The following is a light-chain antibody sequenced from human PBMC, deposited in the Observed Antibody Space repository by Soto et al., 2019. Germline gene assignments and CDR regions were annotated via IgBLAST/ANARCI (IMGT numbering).Light chain of an antibody. CDR3: QQYVASSPRT. Sequence: EIVLTQSPGTLSLSPGERATLSCRAGHTISSSYLAWFQQKPGQAPRLLMYGISRRATGIPDWFSGSGSGTGFTLTITRLEPEDFAVYYCQQYVASSPRTFGQGTKVEIK. CDR1: HTISSSY. J-gene: IGKJ1*01. CDR2: GIS. V-gene: IGKV3-20*01.